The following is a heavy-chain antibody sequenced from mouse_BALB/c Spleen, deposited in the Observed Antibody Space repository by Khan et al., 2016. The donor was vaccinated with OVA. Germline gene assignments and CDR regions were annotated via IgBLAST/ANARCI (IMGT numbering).Heavy chain of an antibody. CDR1: GYSITSGYA. CDR2: ISYSGIT. J-gene: IGHJ2*01. D-gene: IGHD1-1*01. V-gene: IGHV3-2*02. CDR3: ARANYYGEYFDY. Sequence: EVQLQESGPGLVKPSQSLSLTCTVTGYSITSGYAWNWIRQFPGNKLEWMGYISYSGITNYTPSLKSRISITRDTSKNQFFLQLNSVTTEDTATYSCARANYYGEYFDYWGQGTTLTVSS.